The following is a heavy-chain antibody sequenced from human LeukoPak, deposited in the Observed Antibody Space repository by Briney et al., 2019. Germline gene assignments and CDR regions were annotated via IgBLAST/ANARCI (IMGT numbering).Heavy chain of an antibody. CDR2: IDPSDSYT. D-gene: IGHD2-2*01. Sequence: GESLETSLKGSGYSFTSYWSTWVRQMPGKGLEWMGRIDPSDSYTKYSPSFQGLVSISADKSIATAYLQWSSLEASDTAMYSCARHAGDEYAFDVWGQGTTVTVSS. CDR1: GYSFTSYW. J-gene: IGHJ3*01. V-gene: IGHV5-10-1*01. CDR3: ARHAGDEYAFDV.